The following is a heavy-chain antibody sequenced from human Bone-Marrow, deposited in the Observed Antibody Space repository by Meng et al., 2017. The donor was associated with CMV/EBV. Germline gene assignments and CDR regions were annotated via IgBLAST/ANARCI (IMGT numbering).Heavy chain of an antibody. V-gene: IGHV2-5*02. CDR3: AHTEETYNWKGNNWFDP. D-gene: IGHD1-20*01. CDR2: IYWDDDK. Sequence: ITLKESAPTLVNPPQTLPLTCTFSGFSLSTSGVGVGWIRQPPGKALEWLALIYWDDDKRYSPSLKSRLTITKDTSKNQVVLTMTNMDPVDTATYYCAHTEETYNWKGNNWFDPWGQGTLVTVFS. CDR1: GFSLSTSGVG. J-gene: IGHJ5*02.